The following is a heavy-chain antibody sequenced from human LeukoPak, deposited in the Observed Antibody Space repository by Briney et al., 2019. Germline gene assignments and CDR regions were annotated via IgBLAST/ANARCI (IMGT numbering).Heavy chain of an antibody. CDR1: GYTFTGYY. CDR2: INPNSGGT. CDR3: ATETGRDDAFDI. Sequence: ASVKVSCKASGYTFTGYYMHWVRQAPGQGLEWMGWINPNSGGTNYAQKFQGRVTMTRDTSISTAYMELSRLRSDDTAVYYCATETGRDDAFDIWGQGTMVTVSS. D-gene: IGHD3-10*01. V-gene: IGHV1-2*02. J-gene: IGHJ3*02.